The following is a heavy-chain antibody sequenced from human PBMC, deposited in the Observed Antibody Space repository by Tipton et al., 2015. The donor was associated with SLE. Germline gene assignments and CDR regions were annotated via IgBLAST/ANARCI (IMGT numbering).Heavy chain of an antibody. CDR2: ISTYSGNT. CDR1: GYTFTSLG. J-gene: IGHJ3*02. CDR3: AGADEYHDGSGHYLDAFDI. Sequence: QVQLVQSGVEVKKPGASVKVSCRTSGYTFTSLGITWVRQAPGQGLEWMGWISTYSGNTYYAQRVQDRVTMTTDTSTSTAYMELRSLRSDDTAVYYCAGADEYHDGSGHYLDAFDIWGQGTMVTVSS. V-gene: IGHV1-18*01. D-gene: IGHD3-22*01.